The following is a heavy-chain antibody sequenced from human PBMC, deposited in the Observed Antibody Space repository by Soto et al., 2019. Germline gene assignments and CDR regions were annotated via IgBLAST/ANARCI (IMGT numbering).Heavy chain of an antibody. Sequence: KPSETLSLTCAVYGGSFSGYYWSWIRQAPGKGLEWIGEIHHSGITNYDPSLKSRVTISVDTSKNQFSLKLSSVTAADTAVYYCARKGDSITWYRSWYFDLWGRGTLVTVSS. J-gene: IGHJ2*01. CDR1: GGSFSGYY. V-gene: IGHV4-34*01. CDR3: ARKGDSITWYRSWYFDL. D-gene: IGHD6-13*01. CDR2: IHHSGIT.